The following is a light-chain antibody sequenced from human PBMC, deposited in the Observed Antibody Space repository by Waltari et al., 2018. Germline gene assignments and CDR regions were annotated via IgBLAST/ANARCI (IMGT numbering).Light chain of an antibody. CDR3: QQYGSSPLT. CDR1: QSVTSSY. J-gene: IGKJ4*01. V-gene: IGKV3-20*01. CDR2: GAS. Sequence: EIVLTQSPGTLSLSPGERATLSCRASQSVTSSYLAWYQQKPGQAPRLLIYGASSRATGIPERLSGSGSGTDFTLTISRLGPEDVAVYYCQQYGSSPLTFGGGTKVEL.